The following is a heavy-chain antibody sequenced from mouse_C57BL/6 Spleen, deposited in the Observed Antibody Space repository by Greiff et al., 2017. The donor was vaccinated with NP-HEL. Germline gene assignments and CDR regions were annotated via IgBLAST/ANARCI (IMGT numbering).Heavy chain of an antibody. CDR1: GYTFTSYW. Sequence: EVKLVESGTVLARPGASVKMSCKTSGYTFTSYWMHWVKQRPGQGLEWIGAIYPGNSDTSYNQKFKGKAKLTAVTSASTAYMELSSLTNEDSAVYYCTREGFTTVPSFDYWGQGTTLTVSS. CDR2: IYPGNSDT. D-gene: IGHD1-1*01. J-gene: IGHJ2*01. V-gene: IGHV1-5*01. CDR3: TREGFTTVPSFDY.